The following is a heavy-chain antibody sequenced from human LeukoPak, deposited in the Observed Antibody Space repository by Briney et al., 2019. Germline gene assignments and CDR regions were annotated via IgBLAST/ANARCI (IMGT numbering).Heavy chain of an antibody. V-gene: IGHV3-73*01. Sequence: GGSLRLSCAASGFTFSGSAMHWVRQASGKGLEWVGRIGSKANSYATAYAASVKGRFTISRDDSKNTAYLQMNSLKTEDTAVYYCTSLTVTTPSWGQGTLVTVSS. J-gene: IGHJ4*02. CDR1: GFTFSGSA. CDR2: IGSKANSYAT. D-gene: IGHD4-11*01. CDR3: TSLTVTTPS.